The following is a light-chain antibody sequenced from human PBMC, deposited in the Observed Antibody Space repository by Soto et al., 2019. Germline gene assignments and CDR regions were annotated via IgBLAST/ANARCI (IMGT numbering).Light chain of an antibody. Sequence: DIQMTQSPSTLSASVGDRVTITCRASQSISAWLAWYQQKPGKVPKLLIYRASTLESGVPSRFSGSGSGTDFTLTISSLQPEDFTTYYCQQFHNYPPITFGQGTRLEIK. CDR3: QQFHNYPPIT. V-gene: IGKV1-5*03. CDR1: QSISAW. CDR2: RAS. J-gene: IGKJ5*01.